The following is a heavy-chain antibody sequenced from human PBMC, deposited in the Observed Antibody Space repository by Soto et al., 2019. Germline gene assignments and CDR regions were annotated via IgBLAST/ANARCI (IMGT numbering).Heavy chain of an antibody. J-gene: IGHJ4*02. CDR3: AKDTSGDYSFDY. D-gene: IGHD4-17*01. CDR1: GFTFSSYA. Sequence: EVQLLESGGDLVQPGGSLRLSCAASGFTFSSYAMGWVRQSPGKGLEWVSAITAGGDMTFYADSVKGRFTISRDNSENTQYLQMDSLRAEDTAVYSCAKDTSGDYSFDYWGQGALVSVSS. V-gene: IGHV3-23*01. CDR2: ITAGGDMT.